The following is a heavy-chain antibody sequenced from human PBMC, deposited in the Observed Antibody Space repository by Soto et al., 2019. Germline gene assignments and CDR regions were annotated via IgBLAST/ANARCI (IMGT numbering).Heavy chain of an antibody. CDR1: GYTFTSYG. CDR2: ISAYNGNT. Sequence: QVQLVQSGAEVKKPGASVKVSCKASGYTFTSYGISWVRQAPGQGLEWMGWISAYNGNTNYAQKLQGRVTMTTDTSTSTADRELRSLRSDDTAVYYCARDLRRQDLGYCSSTSCSSLGYWGQGTLVTVSS. V-gene: IGHV1-18*01. J-gene: IGHJ4*02. CDR3: ARDLRRQDLGYCSSTSCSSLGY. D-gene: IGHD2-2*01.